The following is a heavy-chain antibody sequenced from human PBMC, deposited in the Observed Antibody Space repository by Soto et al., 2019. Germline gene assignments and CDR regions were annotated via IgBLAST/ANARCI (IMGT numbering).Heavy chain of an antibody. CDR1: GFTFSSYW. D-gene: IGHD2-2*01. V-gene: IGHV3-7*01. Sequence: VQLVESGGGLVQPGGSLRLSCAASGFTFSSYWMSWVRQAPGKGLEWVANIKQDGSEKYYVDSVKGRFTISRDNAKNSLYLQMNSLRAEDTAVYYCATARYCSSTSCYPFDYWGQGTLVTVSS. CDR3: ATARYCSSTSCYPFDY. CDR2: IKQDGSEK. J-gene: IGHJ4*02.